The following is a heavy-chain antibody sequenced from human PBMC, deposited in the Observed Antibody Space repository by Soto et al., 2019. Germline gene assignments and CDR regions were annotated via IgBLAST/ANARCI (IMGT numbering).Heavy chain of an antibody. CDR3: ARDGLGYCSGGSCYSGAYYFDY. Sequence: GGSLRLSCAASGFTFSSYWMSWVRQAPGKGLEWVANIKQDGSEKYYVDSVKGRLTNCRDNAKNALYLQMNSLRAEDTAVYYCARDGLGYCSGGSCYSGAYYFDYWGQGTLVTVSS. CDR2: IKQDGSEK. J-gene: IGHJ4*02. V-gene: IGHV3-7*01. D-gene: IGHD2-15*01. CDR1: GFTFSSYW.